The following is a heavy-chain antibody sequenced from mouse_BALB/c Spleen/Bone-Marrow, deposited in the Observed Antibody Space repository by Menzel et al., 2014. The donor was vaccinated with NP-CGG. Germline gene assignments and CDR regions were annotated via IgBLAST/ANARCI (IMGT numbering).Heavy chain of an antibody. V-gene: IGHV3-2*02. Sequence: EVQLQQSGPGLVKPSQSLSLTCTVTGYSITSDYAWNWIRQFPGNKLEWMGYISYSGSTSYNPSLKSQISITRDTSKNQFFLQLNSVTTEDTATYYCARSEGDYDSAMDYWGQGTSVTVSS. CDR1: GYSITSDYA. CDR2: ISYSGST. CDR3: ARSEGDYDSAMDY. J-gene: IGHJ4*01. D-gene: IGHD2-4*01.